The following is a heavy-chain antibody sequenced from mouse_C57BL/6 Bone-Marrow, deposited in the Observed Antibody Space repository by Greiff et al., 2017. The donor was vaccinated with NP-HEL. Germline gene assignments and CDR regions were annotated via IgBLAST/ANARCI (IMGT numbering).Heavy chain of an antibody. D-gene: IGHD4-1*01. CDR1: GYTFTSYG. CDR2: IYPRSGNT. J-gene: IGHJ2*01. V-gene: IGHV1-81*01. CDR3: ARVRETGTGY. Sequence: QVQLKQSGAELARPGASVKLSCKASGYTFTSYGISWVKQRTGQGLEWIGEIYPRSGNTYYNEKFKGKATLTADKSSSTAYMELRRLTSEDSAVYFYARVRETGTGYWGQGTTLTVSS.